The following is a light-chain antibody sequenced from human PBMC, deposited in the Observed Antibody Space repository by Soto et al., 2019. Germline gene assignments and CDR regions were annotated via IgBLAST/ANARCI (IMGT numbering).Light chain of an antibody. CDR1: SSDIGSNY. V-gene: IGLV1-51*01. CDR2: DNH. CDR3: GTWDNSQSVLYV. Sequence: QSVLTQPPSVSAAPGQKVTISCSGRSSDIGSNYVPWYQHLPGTAPKLLIYDNHKRPSGIPDRISGSKSGTSATLAITGLQTADEADYYCGTWDNSQSVLYVFGPGTKVTVL. J-gene: IGLJ1*01.